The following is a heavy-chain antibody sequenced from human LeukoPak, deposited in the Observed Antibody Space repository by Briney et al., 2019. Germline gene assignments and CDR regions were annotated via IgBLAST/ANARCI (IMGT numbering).Heavy chain of an antibody. CDR3: ARNPSRVAIDY. Sequence: GGSLRLSCAASGFTFSSYEMNWVRQAPGKGLEWVSYISSSGSTIYYADSVKGRFTISRDNAKNSLYLQVNSLRDEDTAVYYCARNPSRVAIDYWGQGTLVTVSS. J-gene: IGHJ4*02. V-gene: IGHV3-48*03. CDR2: ISSSGSTI. CDR1: GFTFSSYE.